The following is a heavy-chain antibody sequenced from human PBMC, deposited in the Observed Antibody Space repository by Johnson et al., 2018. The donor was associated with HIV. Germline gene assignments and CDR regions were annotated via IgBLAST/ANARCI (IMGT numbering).Heavy chain of an antibody. CDR1: GFTFDDYA. D-gene: IGHD4/OR15-4a*01. CDR2: ISWNSGSI. J-gene: IGHJ3*01. V-gene: IGHV3-9*01. Sequence: VQLVESVGGLVQPGRSLRLSCAASGFTFDDYAMHWVRQAPGKGLEWVSGISWNSGSIGYADSVKGRFTISRDNAKNSLYLQMNSLRAEDTALYYCAKDKRDYGGPPGADAFDFLGQGTMVTVSA. CDR3: AKDKRDYGGPPGADAFDF.